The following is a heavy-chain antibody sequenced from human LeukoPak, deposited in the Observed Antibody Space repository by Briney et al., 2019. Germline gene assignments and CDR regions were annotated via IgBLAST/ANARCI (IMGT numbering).Heavy chain of an antibody. CDR1: GGYISRGSYY. Sequence: SETLSLPCTVSGGYISRGSYYWRWIRQPAGAGLEWNGRIYTSESIHNNPSLTSRHIMSIDPSKNQSSQKLRSVPGAGPAVFYCAREGSTSSPYYYYYMDVWGKGTTVTVSS. CDR3: AREGSTSSPYYYYYMDV. V-gene: IGHV4-61*02. CDR2: IYTSESI. J-gene: IGHJ6*03. D-gene: IGHD2-2*01.